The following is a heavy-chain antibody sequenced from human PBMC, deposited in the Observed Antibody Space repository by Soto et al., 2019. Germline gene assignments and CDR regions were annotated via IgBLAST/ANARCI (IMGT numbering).Heavy chain of an antibody. CDR2: ISGSGGST. D-gene: IGHD3-3*01. CDR1: GFTFSSYA. CDR3: ANLDEAIFGVVIRTLAVESTSY. V-gene: IGHV3-23*01. J-gene: IGHJ4*02. Sequence: GGSLRLSCAASGFTFSSYAMSWVRQAPGKGLEWVSAISGSGGSTYYADSVKGRFTISRDNSKNTLYLQMNSLRAEDTAVYYCANLDEAIFGVVIRTLAVESTSYWGQGTLVTVSS.